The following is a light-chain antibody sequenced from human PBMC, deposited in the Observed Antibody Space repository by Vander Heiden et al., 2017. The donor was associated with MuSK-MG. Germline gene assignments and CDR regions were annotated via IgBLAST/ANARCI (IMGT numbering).Light chain of an antibody. CDR1: DSDVGGYTY. Sequence: QSALIQPASVSGSPGQSITIPCTGTDSDVGGYTYVAWYQQHPGKAPKLVIYDVSDRPSGISNRFSGSKSGNTASLTISGLQAEDEADYYCTSYTRSSTEVFGTGTKLTVL. J-gene: IGLJ1*01. CDR3: TSYTRSSTEV. V-gene: IGLV2-14*03. CDR2: DVS.